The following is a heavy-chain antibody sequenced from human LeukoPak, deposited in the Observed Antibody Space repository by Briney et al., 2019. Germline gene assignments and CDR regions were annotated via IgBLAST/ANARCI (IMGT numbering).Heavy chain of an antibody. V-gene: IGHV4-61*02. CDR1: GGSISSGSYY. CDR3: ARSRGDYFDY. Sequence: SETLSLTCTVSGGSISSGSYYWSWIRQPAGKGLEWIGRIYTSGSTNYNPSLKSRVTISVDTSKNQFSLKLSSVTAADTAVYYCARSRGDYFDYWGRGTLVPVSS. D-gene: IGHD3-16*01. CDR2: IYTSGST. J-gene: IGHJ4*02.